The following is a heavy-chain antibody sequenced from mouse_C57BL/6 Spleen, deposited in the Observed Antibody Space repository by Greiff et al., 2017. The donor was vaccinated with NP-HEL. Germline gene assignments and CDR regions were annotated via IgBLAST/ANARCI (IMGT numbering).Heavy chain of an antibody. CDR1: GYSITSGYY. V-gene: IGHV3-6*01. CDR3: ARDGNYGWSAY. J-gene: IGHJ3*01. D-gene: IGHD2-1*01. Sequence: EVKLQESGPGLVKPSQSLSLTCSVTGYSITSGYYWNWIRQFPGNKLEWMGYISYDGSNNYNPSLKNRISITRDTSKNQFFLKLNSVTTEDTATYYCARDGNYGWSAYWGQGTLVTVSA. CDR2: ISYDGSN.